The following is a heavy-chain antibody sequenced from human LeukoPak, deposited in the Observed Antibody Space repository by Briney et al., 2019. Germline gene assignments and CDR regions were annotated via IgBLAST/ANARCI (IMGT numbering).Heavy chain of an antibody. CDR3: ARDMDDYNAFAPLFQH. J-gene: IGHJ1*01. D-gene: IGHD5-24*01. V-gene: IGHV3-9*01. Sequence: SLRLSCAASGFTFDDYAMHWVRQAPGKGLEWVSGISWNSGSIGYADSVKGRFTISRDNAKNSLYLQMNSLRAEDTAVYYCARDMDDYNAFAPLFQHWGQGTLVTVSS. CDR1: GFTFDDYA. CDR2: ISWNSGSI.